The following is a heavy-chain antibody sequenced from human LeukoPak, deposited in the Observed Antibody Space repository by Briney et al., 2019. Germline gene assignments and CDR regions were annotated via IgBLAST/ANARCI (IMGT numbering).Heavy chain of an antibody. CDR2: IYYSGST. V-gene: IGHV4-30-4*01. D-gene: IGHD3-10*01. CDR1: DGSISSGDYY. Sequence: SQTLSLTCTVSDGSISSGDYYWGWIRQSPGKGLDWIGYIYYSGSTYYNPFLKSRVSISVDTPKNQFSLELNSVTAADTAVYYCARGGDYYGSAYYFDDWGQGTLVTVSS. J-gene: IGHJ4*02. CDR3: ARGGDYYGSAYYFDD.